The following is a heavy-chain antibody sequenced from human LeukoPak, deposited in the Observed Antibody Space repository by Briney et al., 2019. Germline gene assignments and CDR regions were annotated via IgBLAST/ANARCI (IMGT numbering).Heavy chain of an antibody. V-gene: IGHV4-34*01. CDR3: ARRSGNYYTWFDP. Sequence: GSLRLSCAASGFTFSSYWMSWVRQAPGKGLEWIGAITQSGSTDYNPSLKSRVTISIDTSKNQYSLKVTSVTAADTAVYYCARRSGNYYTWFDPWGQGTLVTVSS. CDR2: ITQSGST. J-gene: IGHJ5*02. D-gene: IGHD4-23*01. CDR1: GFTFSSYW.